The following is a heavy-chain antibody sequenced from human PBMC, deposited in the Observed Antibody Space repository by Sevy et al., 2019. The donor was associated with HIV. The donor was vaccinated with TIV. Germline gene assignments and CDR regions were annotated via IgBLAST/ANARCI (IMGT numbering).Heavy chain of an antibody. J-gene: IGHJ4*02. CDR3: ARGGSKWNDDYFDY. CDR1: GYTFSVKY. V-gene: IGHV1-2*02. Sequence: ASVKVSCKASGYTFSVKYIHWVRQAPGQGLEWVGWIDPKSGGTSYAQKFQGRVSMTRDTSISTAYMELYWLTSDDTAAYYCARGGSKWNDDYFDYWGQGSLVTVSS. CDR2: IDPKSGGT. D-gene: IGHD1-20*01.